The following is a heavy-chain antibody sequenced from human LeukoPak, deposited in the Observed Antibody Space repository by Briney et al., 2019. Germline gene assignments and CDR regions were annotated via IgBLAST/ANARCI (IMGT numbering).Heavy chain of an antibody. Sequence: SETLSLTCSVSGGSISSSSYYWGWIRQPPGKGLEWIGSIYYTGSTNYNPSLKGRVTISLDTSKKQFSLKLSSVTAADTAVYYCASVRGYSSGWYASGFDPWGQGTLVTVSS. CDR3: ASVRGYSSGWYASGFDP. V-gene: IGHV4-39*07. J-gene: IGHJ5*02. CDR2: IYYTGST. D-gene: IGHD6-19*01. CDR1: GGSISSSSYY.